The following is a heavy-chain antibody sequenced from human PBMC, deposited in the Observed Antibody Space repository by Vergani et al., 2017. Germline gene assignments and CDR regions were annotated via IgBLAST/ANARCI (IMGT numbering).Heavy chain of an antibody. J-gene: IGHJ4*02. D-gene: IGHD2-2*01. CDR1: GFTFSSYW. CDR3: AREGEIVVVPAAIGY. CDR2: INSDGSST. Sequence: EVQLVESGGGLVQPGGSLRLSCAASGFTFSSYWMHWVRQAPGKGLVWVSRINSDGSSTSYADSVKGRFTISRDNAKNTLYLQMNSLRAEDTAVYYRAREGEIVVVPAAIGYWGQGTLVTVSS. V-gene: IGHV3-74*01.